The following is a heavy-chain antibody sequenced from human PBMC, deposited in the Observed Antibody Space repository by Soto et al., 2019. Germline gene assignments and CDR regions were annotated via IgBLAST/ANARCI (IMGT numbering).Heavy chain of an antibody. CDR3: ARRSSSWYFDY. V-gene: IGHV3-23*01. CDR1: GFTFSSYA. J-gene: IGHJ4*02. D-gene: IGHD6-13*01. CDR2: ISGSGGST. Sequence: VGSLRLSCAASGFTFSSYAMSWVRQAPGKGLEWVSAISGSGGSTYYADSVKGRFTISRDNSKNTLYLQMNSLRAEDTAVYYCARRSSSWYFDYWGQGTLVTVSS.